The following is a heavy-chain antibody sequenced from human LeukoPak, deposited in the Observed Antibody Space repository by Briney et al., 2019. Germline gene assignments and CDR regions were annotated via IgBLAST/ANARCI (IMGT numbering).Heavy chain of an antibody. CDR3: AKDGTWIQLWPDRGGFDY. Sequence: PGGSLRLSCAASGFTFSSYGMHWVRQAPGKGLEWVAFIRYDGSNKYYADSVKGRFTISRDNSKNTLYLQTNSLRAEDTAVYYCAKDGTWIQLWPDRGGFDYWGQGTLVTVSS. CDR1: GFTFSSYG. CDR2: IRYDGSNK. V-gene: IGHV3-30*02. D-gene: IGHD5-18*01. J-gene: IGHJ4*02.